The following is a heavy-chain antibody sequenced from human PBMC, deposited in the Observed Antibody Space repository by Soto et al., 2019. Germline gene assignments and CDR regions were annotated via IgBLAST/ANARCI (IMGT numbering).Heavy chain of an antibody. J-gene: IGHJ3*02. Sequence: EVQLVESGGGLVQPGGSLRLSCAASGFTFSNYDMNWVRQAPGKGLEWVSYITSSSSSISYADSVKGRFTISRDNAKDSRYLQMNSLRAEDPAVYYCARDSCGGDCYDPDAFDIWGQGTMITVSS. V-gene: IGHV3-48*01. CDR3: ARDSCGGDCYDPDAFDI. CDR2: ITSSSSSI. CDR1: GFTFSNYD. D-gene: IGHD2-21*02.